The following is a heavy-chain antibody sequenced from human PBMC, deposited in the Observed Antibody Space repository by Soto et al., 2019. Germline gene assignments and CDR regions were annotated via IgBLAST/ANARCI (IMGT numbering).Heavy chain of an antibody. CDR2: ISYDGSNK. CDR1: GFTFSSYA. J-gene: IGHJ3*02. Sequence: QPGGSLRLSCAASGFTFSSYAMHWVRQAPGKGLEWVAVISYDGSNKYYADSVKGRFTISRDNSKNTLYLQMNSLRAEDTAVYYCAKNTPPAWFGELLFNYNDAFDIWGQGTMVTVS. V-gene: IGHV3-30*18. CDR3: AKNTPPAWFGELLFNYNDAFDI. D-gene: IGHD3-10*01.